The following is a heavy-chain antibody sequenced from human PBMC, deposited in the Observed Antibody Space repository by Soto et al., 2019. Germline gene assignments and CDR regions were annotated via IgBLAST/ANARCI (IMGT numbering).Heavy chain of an antibody. V-gene: IGHV4-30-2*06. D-gene: IGHD4-17*01. J-gene: IGHJ4*02. CDR2: SYHSGSS. Sequence: TLSLTWSVSGGYSIGAGDSWGWVQQSPGKGLEWIGYSYHSGSSYYNPSLQSRLTISVDTSKNQISLTLSSVTAADTAIYYCARSGDDYGSYVDYWGQGTPVPVSS. CDR3: ARSGDDYGSYVDY. CDR1: GGYSIGAGDS.